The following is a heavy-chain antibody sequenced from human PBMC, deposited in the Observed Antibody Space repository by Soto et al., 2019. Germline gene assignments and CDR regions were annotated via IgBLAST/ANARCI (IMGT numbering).Heavy chain of an antibody. V-gene: IGHV1-18*01. CDR1: GYTFTTYG. CDR3: ARDLYYYDSSGYYYRYYYYYGMDV. D-gene: IGHD3-22*01. J-gene: IGHJ6*02. Sequence: GASMKVSCKASGYTFTTYGINWGRQAPGPRLERIGWISAYNGNTNYAQKLQGRVTMTTDTSTSTAYMELRSLRSDDTAVYYCARDLYYYDSSGYYYRYYYYYGMDVWGQGTTVTVSS. CDR2: ISAYNGNT.